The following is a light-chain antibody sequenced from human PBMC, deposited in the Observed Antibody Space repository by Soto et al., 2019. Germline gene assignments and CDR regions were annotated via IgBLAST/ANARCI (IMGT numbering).Light chain of an antibody. CDR2: DVS. CDR1: SSDVGGYNY. J-gene: IGLJ1*01. CDR3: SSYTSSSTPYV. Sequence: QSALTQPASVSGSPGQSITISCTGTSSDVGGYNYVSWYQQHPGKAPKLMIYDVSNRPSGVSNRFSGSKSGNTASLTISGLQAEDEADYYCSSYTSSSTPYVVGTGTKLTVL. V-gene: IGLV2-14*01.